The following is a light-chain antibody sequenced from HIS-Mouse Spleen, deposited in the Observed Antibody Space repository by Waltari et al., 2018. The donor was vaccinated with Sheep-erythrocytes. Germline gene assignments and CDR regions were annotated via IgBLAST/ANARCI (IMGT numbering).Light chain of an antibody. V-gene: IGLV2-8*01. Sequence: QSALTQPPSASGSPGQSVTISGTGTSRDGGGYNYVPWYQQHPAKAPKLMIYDVSKRPSGVPDRFSGSKSGNPASLTISGLQAEDEADYYCCSYAGSYNHVFATGTKVTVL. J-gene: IGLJ1*01. CDR2: DVS. CDR1: SRDGGGYNY. CDR3: CSYAGSYNHV.